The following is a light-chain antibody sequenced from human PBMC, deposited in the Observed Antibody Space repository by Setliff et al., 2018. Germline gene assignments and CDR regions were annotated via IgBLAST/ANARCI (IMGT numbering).Light chain of an antibody. CDR1: GSDVGGYKY. V-gene: IGLV2-8*01. CDR3: ISYAGSNNYV. J-gene: IGLJ1*01. Sequence: ALTQPPSASGSPGQSVTISCTGTGSDVGGYKYVSWFQQHPGKAPKLMIYEVTKRPSGVPDRFSGSKSGNTASLTVSGLQAEDEADYYCISYAGSNNYVFGTGTKGTVL. CDR2: EVT.